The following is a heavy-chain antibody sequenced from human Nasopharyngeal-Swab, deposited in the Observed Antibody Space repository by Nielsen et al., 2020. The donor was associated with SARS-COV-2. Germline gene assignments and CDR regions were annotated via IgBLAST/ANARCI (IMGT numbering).Heavy chain of an antibody. D-gene: IGHD5-12*01. CDR2: ISSSSTSI. V-gene: IGHV3-21*01. J-gene: IGHJ4*02. CDR1: VFTFGTYS. Sequence: GGSLRLSCAASVFTFGTYSMNWVRQAPGQGLEWVSSISSSSTSIYYADSVKGRFTISRDNAKNSLYLQMNSLRAEDTAVYFCARDRDSGYDRQFDYWGQGTLVTVSS. CDR3: ARDRDSGYDRQFDY.